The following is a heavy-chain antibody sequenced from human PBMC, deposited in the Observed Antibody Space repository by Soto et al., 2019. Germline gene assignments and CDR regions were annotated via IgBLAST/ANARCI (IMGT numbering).Heavy chain of an antibody. CDR2: ISGNGGTT. V-gene: IGHV3-23*01. J-gene: IGHJ2*01. Sequence: GGSLRLSCAASGFTFSNYAMSWVRQAPGKGLEWVATISGNGGTTYYADSVKGRFTMSRDNSKNTVYLQMSSLRAEDTAVHYCAKVWDNSSWQWYFDLWGRGTLVTVSS. CDR3: AKVWDNSSWQWYFDL. CDR1: GFTFSNYA. D-gene: IGHD6-13*01.